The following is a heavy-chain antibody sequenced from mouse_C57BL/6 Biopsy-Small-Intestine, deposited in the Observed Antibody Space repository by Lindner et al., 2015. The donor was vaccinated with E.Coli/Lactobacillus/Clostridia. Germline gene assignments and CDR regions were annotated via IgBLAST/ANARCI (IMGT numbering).Heavy chain of an antibody. V-gene: IGHV1-63*01. D-gene: IGHD2-10*02. CDR1: GYTFTNYW. Sequence: VQLQESGAELVRPGTSVKMSCKASGYTFTNYWIGWAKQRPGHGLEWIGDIYPGGGYTNYNEKFKGKATLTADKSSSTAYMQFSSLTSEDSAIYYCAREYGDYFDYWGQGTTPTVSS. CDR3: AREYGDYFDY. CDR2: IYPGGGYT. J-gene: IGHJ2*01.